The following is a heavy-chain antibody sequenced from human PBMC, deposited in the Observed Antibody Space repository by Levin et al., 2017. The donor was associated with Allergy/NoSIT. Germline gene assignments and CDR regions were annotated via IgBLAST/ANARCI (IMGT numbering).Heavy chain of an antibody. D-gene: IGHD6-19*01. CDR2: IYHSGST. J-gene: IGHJ4*02. V-gene: IGHV4-4*02. CDR1: GGSISSSNW. Sequence: SETLSLTCAVSGGSISSSNWWSWVRQPPGKGLEWIGEIYHSGSTNYNPSLKSRVTISVDKSKNQFSLKLSSVTAADTAVYYCASYSHVPVVAGTQDYWGQGTLVTVSS. CDR3: ASYSHVPVVAGTQDY.